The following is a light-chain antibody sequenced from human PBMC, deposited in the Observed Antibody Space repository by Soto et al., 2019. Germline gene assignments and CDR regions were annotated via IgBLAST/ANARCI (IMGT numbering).Light chain of an antibody. V-gene: IGKV3-20*01. Sequence: EILFPQSPGTLSLCPGERATLSCRASQSVSNNYLAWYQRKPGKAPRLLIYGASNRATGIPDRLSGSGSGTDFTLPIRRLEPEDFAVYYCQQYGSSGTFGQGTKVDIK. CDR2: GAS. J-gene: IGKJ1*01. CDR1: QSVSNNY. CDR3: QQYGSSGT.